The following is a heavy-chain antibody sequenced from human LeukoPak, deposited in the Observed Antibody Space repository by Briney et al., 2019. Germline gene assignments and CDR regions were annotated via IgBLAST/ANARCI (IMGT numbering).Heavy chain of an antibody. J-gene: IGHJ4*02. CDR2: IIPVLAIP. D-gene: IGHD3-9*01. CDR1: GVTFSSYS. V-gene: IGHV1-69*04. CDR3: ATESDFLTGYGYFVQ. Sequence: ASVTVSCKATGVTFSSYSFAWVRQAPGQGLGWVGRIIPVLAIPNYAKTFQGRVTITADKSTSTVYMELSSLRSEDTAVYYCATESDFLTGYGYFVQWGQGTLVTVSS.